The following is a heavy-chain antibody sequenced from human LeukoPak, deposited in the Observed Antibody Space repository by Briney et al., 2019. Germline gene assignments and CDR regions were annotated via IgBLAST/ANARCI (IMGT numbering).Heavy chain of an antibody. Sequence: PSETLSLTCTVSGGSISSYYWSWLRQPPGKGLEWIGYIYYSGSTNYIPSLKSRVTISVDTSKNQFSLKLSSVTAADTAVYYCARGGHYYDSTGWFDPWGQGTLVTVSS. CDR2: IYYSGST. CDR1: GGSISSYY. CDR3: ARGGHYYDSTGWFDP. D-gene: IGHD3-22*01. J-gene: IGHJ5*02. V-gene: IGHV4-59*01.